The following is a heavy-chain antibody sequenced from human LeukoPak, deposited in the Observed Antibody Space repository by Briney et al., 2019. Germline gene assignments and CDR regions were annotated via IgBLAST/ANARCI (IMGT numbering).Heavy chain of an antibody. Sequence: GGSLRLSCAASGFPLCSNYMLWLREAPGEGLEGVSDIYSGGSTYYADSVKGRFTISRDNSKNTLYLQMNGLRAGDTAVYYCASGYCSSTSGMGGFDCWGQRTLVSVSA. V-gene: IGHV3-66*01. J-gene: IGHJ4*02. CDR3: ASGYCSSTSGMGGFDC. D-gene: IGHD2-2*01. CDR1: GFPLCSNY. CDR2: IYSGGST.